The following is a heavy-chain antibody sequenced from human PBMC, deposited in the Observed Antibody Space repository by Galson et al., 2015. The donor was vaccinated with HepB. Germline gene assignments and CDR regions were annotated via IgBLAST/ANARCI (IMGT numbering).Heavy chain of an antibody. CDR3: ARDNKKAARPGIGY. J-gene: IGHJ4*02. V-gene: IGHV3-7*03. Sequence: SLRLSCAASGFTFSSYWMSWVRQAPGKGLEWVANIKQDGSEKYYVDSVKGRFTISRDNAKNSLYLQMNSLRAEDTAVYYCARDNKKAARPGIGYWGQGTLVTVSS. CDR1: GFTFSSYW. CDR2: IKQDGSEK. D-gene: IGHD6-6*01.